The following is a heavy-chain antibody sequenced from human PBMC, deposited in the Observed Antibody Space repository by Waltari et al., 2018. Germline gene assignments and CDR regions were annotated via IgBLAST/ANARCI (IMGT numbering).Heavy chain of an antibody. CDR1: GFSFDNYD. CDR2: ISYDANNQ. J-gene: IGHJ4*02. D-gene: IGHD5-12*01. V-gene: IGHV3-30-3*01. Sequence: QVQLVESGGGVVQPGRSLRLSCAASGFSFDNYDMHWVRQARGKGLEWVAAISYDANNQDYTDSVKGRFTISRDNSKNLLYLQMNSLQTADTAVYYCASVADSGYKTNWGQGTLVTVSS. CDR3: ASVADSGYKTN.